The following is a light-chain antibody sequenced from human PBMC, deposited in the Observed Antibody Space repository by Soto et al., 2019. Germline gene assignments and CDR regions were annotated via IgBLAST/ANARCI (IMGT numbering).Light chain of an antibody. CDR2: GAS. Sequence: EIVLTQSPGTLSLSPGERATLSCRASQSVSSSYLSWYQQKPGQAPRLLIYGASSRAAVIAGRCGSSASGTDFTLTSSRLEQEYSAEYYCQRYGSSPRTFGQGTKVDI. J-gene: IGKJ1*01. CDR1: QSVSSSY. V-gene: IGKV3-20*01. CDR3: QRYGSSPRT.